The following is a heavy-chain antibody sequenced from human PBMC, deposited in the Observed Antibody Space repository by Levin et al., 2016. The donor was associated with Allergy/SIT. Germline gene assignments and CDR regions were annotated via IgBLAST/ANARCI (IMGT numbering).Heavy chain of an antibody. CDR2: IIPIFGTA. D-gene: IGHD1-26*01. Sequence: WVRQAPGQGLEWMGGIIPIFGTANYAQKFQGRVTITADESTSTAYMELSSLRSEDTAVYYCARGGALGRLIWGQGTLVTVSS. V-gene: IGHV1-69*01. J-gene: IGHJ4*02. CDR3: ARGGALGRLI.